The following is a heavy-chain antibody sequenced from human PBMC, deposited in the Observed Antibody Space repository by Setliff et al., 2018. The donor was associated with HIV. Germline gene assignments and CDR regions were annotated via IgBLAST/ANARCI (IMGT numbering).Heavy chain of an antibody. CDR1: GFTFSTHA. V-gene: IGHV3-33*06. CDR2: IWYDGSNK. D-gene: IGHD2-2*03. CDR3: AKVDNGHCTSASCRDFDY. J-gene: IGHJ4*02. Sequence: SLRLSCGASGFTFSTHAMHWVRQAPGKALEWVAYIWYDGSNKYYADSVKGRFAISRDNSKNTLYLQMNSLTAEDTAVYYCAKVDNGHCTSASCRDFDYWGPGTLVTVSS.